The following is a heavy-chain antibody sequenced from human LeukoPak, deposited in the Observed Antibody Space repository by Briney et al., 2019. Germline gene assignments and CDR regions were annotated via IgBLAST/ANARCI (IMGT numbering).Heavy chain of an antibody. CDR2: IKQDGSEK. J-gene: IGHJ5*02. Sequence: GGSLRLSCAASGFTFSSYWMSWVRQAPGKGLEWVANIKQDGSEKYYVDSMKGRFTISRDNAKNSLYLQMNSLRAEDTAVYYCARAHETYYDFWSGYSNWFDPWGQGTLVTVSS. D-gene: IGHD3-3*01. CDR1: GFTFSSYW. V-gene: IGHV3-7*01. CDR3: ARAHETYYDFWSGYSNWFDP.